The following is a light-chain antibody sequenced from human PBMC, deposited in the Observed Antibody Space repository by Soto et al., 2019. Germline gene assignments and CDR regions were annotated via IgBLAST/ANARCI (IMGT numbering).Light chain of an antibody. Sequence: DIQMTQSPSTLSGSVGDRVTITCRASQTISSWLAWYQQKPGKAPKLLIYKASTLKSGVPSRFSGSGSGTEFTLTISSLQPDDFATYYCQHYNSYSFGQGTKVHIK. CDR1: QTISSW. J-gene: IGKJ1*01. V-gene: IGKV1-5*03. CDR2: KAS. CDR3: QHYNSYS.